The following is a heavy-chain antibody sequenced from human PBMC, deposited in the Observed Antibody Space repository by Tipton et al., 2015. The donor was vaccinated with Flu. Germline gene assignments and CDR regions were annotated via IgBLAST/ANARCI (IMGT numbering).Heavy chain of an antibody. J-gene: IGHJ4*02. CDR2: IWYDGSNK. V-gene: IGHV3-33*01. D-gene: IGHD3-9*01. CDR3: ARGYDILTDGGGYFDY. Sequence: SLRLSCAASGFTFSSYATHWVRQAPGKGLEWVAGIWYDGSNKYYADSVKGRFTISRDNSKNTLYLQMNSLRAEDTAVYYCARGYDILTDGGGYFDYWGQGTLVTVSS. CDR1: GFTFSSYA.